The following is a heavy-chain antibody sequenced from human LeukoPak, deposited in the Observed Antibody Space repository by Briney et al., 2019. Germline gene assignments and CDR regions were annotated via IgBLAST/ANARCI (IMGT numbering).Heavy chain of an antibody. V-gene: IGHV4-59*12. Sequence: PSETLSLTCTVSGGSISSYYWSWIRQPPGKGLEWIGYIYYSGSTNYNPSLKSRVTISVDTSRNQFSLKLSSVTAADTAVYYCARGSQIAVAGFNGHYFDYWGQGTLVTVSS. CDR3: ARGSQIAVAGFNGHYFDY. CDR1: GGSISSYY. D-gene: IGHD6-19*01. J-gene: IGHJ4*02. CDR2: IYYSGST.